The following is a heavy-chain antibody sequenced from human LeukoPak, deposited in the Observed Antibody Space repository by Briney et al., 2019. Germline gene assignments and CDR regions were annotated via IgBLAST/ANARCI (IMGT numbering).Heavy chain of an antibody. CDR3: AKDRGCTGYDSGGIEF. V-gene: IGHV3-23*01. Sequence: GGSLRLSCAASGFTFRNYAMNWVRQSPGKGLEGVASISYGDGTAFYAGSVKGRFIVSRDNSRSTLYLQMASLRAEDTAIYYCAKDRGCTGYDSGGIEFWGQGTLVTVSS. CDR2: ISYGDGTA. J-gene: IGHJ4*02. CDR1: GFTFRNYA. D-gene: IGHD5-12*01.